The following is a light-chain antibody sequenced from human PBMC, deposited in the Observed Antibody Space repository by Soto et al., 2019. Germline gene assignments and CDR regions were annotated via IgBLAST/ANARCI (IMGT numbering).Light chain of an antibody. CDR2: DAS. CDR3: QQLNSYPRGT. CDR1: QSVSSN. J-gene: IGKJ5*01. Sequence: EIVMTQSPATLSVSPGERATLSCRASQSVSSNLAWHQQKPGQAPRILMYDASTRATGIPSRFSGSGSGTEFTLTISSLQPEDFATYYCQQLNSYPRGTFGQGTRLEIK. V-gene: IGKV3-15*01.